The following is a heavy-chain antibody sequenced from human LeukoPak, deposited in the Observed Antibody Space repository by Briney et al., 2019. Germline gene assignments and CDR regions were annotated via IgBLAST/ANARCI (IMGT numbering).Heavy chain of an antibody. Sequence: GGSLRLSCAASGFTSSDYWMHWVRQAPGKGLEWVANIKHHGSEKYYVDSVKGRFTISRDNTRNSLYLQMNSLRVEDTAVYYCATGTPFGAYWGQGTLVTVSS. CDR2: IKHHGSEK. D-gene: IGHD3-3*01. V-gene: IGHV3-7*03. J-gene: IGHJ4*02. CDR3: ATGTPFGAY. CDR1: GFTSSDYW.